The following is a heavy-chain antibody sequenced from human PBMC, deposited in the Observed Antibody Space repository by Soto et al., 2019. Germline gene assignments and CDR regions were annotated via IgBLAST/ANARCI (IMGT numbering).Heavy chain of an antibody. J-gene: IGHJ6*02. V-gene: IGHV1-2*04. CDR1: GYSFTDYH. Sequence: AASVKVSCKASGYSFTDYHIHWVRQAPGQGLEWLGRINPKSGGTSTAQKFQGWVTMTTDTSINTASMELTRLTADDTTIYYCARGDSTDCSTGVCSFFYNHDMDVWGQGTTVTVSS. D-gene: IGHD2-8*01. CDR3: ARGDSTDCSTGVCSFFYNHDMDV. CDR2: INPKSGGT.